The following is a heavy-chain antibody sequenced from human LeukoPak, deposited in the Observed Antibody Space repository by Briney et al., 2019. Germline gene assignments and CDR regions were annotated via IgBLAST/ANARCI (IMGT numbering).Heavy chain of an antibody. CDR1: GYTFTSYY. Sequence: ASVEVSCRASGYTFTSYYMHWVRQAPGQGLEWMGIINPSGGSTSYAQKFQGRVTMTRDTSTSTRYMELSSLRSEDTAVYYCARDARGNSYDTRGYYYPLGYWGQATLVTVSS. J-gene: IGHJ4*02. CDR2: INPSGGST. D-gene: IGHD3-22*01. V-gene: IGHV1-46*01. CDR3: ARDARGNSYDTRGYYYPLGY.